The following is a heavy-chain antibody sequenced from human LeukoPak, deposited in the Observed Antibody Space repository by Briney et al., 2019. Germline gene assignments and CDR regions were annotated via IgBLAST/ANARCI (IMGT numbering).Heavy chain of an antibody. CDR1: GFTFSTYA. CDR3: ARISVERPNYYGMDV. D-gene: IGHD1-1*01. J-gene: IGHJ6*02. CDR2: ISGGDVST. V-gene: IGHV3-23*01. Sequence: PGGSLRLSCVASGFTFSTYAMSWVRQAPGKGLEWVSSISGGDVSTSYTDSVKGRFTISRDNAKNSLYLQMNSLRAEDTAVYYCARISVERPNYYGMDVWGQGTTVTVSS.